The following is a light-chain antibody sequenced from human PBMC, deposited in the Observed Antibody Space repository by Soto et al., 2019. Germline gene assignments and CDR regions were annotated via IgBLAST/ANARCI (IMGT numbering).Light chain of an antibody. CDR2: EVF. CDR1: SNDIGAFDY. J-gene: IGLJ2*01. Sequence: QSALTQPASVSASPGQSISISCTGTSNDIGAFDYVSWYQQHPGKAPKLIIFEVFNRPSGVSTRFSGSKSGSTASLTISGLQAEDEADYFCSSYTTNSAHVFGGGTKLTVL. CDR3: SSYTTNSAHV. V-gene: IGLV2-14*01.